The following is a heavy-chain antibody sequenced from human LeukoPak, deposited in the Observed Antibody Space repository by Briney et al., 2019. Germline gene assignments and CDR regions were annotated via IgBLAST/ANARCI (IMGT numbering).Heavy chain of an antibody. Sequence: ASVKVSCKASGYTFTGYYVHWLRQAPGQGLTWMGWINPNSGGTDYAQQYPGRVTLTRDTSISTAYMELSSLTSDDSAVYYCARAFFNSGFDYWGQGTLVTVSS. J-gene: IGHJ4*02. CDR3: ARAFFNSGFDY. CDR2: INPNSGGT. D-gene: IGHD3-3*02. V-gene: IGHV1-2*02. CDR1: GYTFTGYY.